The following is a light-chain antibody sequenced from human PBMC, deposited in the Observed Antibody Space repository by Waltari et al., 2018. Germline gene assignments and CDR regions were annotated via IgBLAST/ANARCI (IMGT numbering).Light chain of an antibody. V-gene: IGKV1-27*01. J-gene: IGKJ1*01. CDR2: AAS. CDR1: QGISNY. CDR3: QNYNSAPRT. Sequence: DIQMTQSPSSLSPSVGDRVTITCRASQGISNYLAWYQQKPGKVPKLLIYAASSLHSGVPSRFSGSGSVTDFTLTISSLQPEDVATYYCQNYNSAPRTFGQGTKVEIK.